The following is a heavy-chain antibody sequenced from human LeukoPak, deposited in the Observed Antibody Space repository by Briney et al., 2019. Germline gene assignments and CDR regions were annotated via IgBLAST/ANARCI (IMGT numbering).Heavy chain of an antibody. CDR3: ARGSATVVKAFDI. D-gene: IGHD2-15*01. CDR2: TYYRSKWYN. Sequence: QTLSLTCAISGDSVSSNSATWNWIRQSPSRGLEWLGRTYYRSKWYNDYAVSVKSRITINPDTSKNQFSLQLNSVTPGDTAVYFCARGSATVVKAFDIWGQGTMVTVSS. J-gene: IGHJ3*02. V-gene: IGHV6-1*01. CDR1: GDSVSSNSAT.